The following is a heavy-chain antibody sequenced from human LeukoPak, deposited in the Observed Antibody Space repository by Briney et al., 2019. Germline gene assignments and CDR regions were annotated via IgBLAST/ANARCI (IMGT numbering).Heavy chain of an antibody. Sequence: GDSLRLSCAASGFTFSIYSMNWVRQAPGKGLAWVSYISTSSGPMYCAHSVKGRFTISRDNTKNLVSLQMKSLRGEDAAVYHCGGFGYEAAIDLWGQGTLVTVSS. CDR2: ISTSSGPM. CDR1: GFTFSIYS. J-gene: IGHJ4*02. CDR3: GGFGYEAAIDL. D-gene: IGHD2-15*01. V-gene: IGHV3-48*04.